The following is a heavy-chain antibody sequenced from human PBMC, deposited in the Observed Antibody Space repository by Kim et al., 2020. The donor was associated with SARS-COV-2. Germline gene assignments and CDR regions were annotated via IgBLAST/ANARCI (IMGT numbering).Heavy chain of an antibody. CDR3: SHTDRSVSHLTSY. D-gene: IGHD3-22*01. V-gene: IGHV4-39*01. J-gene: IGHJ4*02. Sequence: SETLSLTCTVSGGSISHSFNFWGWIRQSPGKGLEWLGTTFDTGGTYYDSSFRSRVTISVDTTKNQFSLRLTSVTAADTAVYYCSHTDRSVSHLTSYWGQGTPATLSS. CDR1: GGSISHSFNF. CDR2: TFDTGGT.